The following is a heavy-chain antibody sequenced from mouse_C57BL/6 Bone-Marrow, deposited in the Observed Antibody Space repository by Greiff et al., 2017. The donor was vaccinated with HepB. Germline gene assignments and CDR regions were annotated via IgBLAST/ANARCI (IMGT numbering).Heavy chain of an antibody. D-gene: IGHD1-1*01. Sequence: VKLVESGGDLVKPGGSLKLSCAASGFTFSSYGMSWVRQTPDKRLEWVATISSGGSYTYYPDSVKGRFTISRDNAKNTLYLQMSSLKSEDTAMYYCARSYYYGSFPDYWGQGTTLTVSS. J-gene: IGHJ2*01. V-gene: IGHV5-6*01. CDR1: GFTFSSYG. CDR2: ISSGGSYT. CDR3: ARSYYYGSFPDY.